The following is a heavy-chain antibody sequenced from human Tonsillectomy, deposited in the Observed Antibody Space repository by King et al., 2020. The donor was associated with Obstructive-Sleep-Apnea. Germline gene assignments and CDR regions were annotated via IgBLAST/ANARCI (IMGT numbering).Heavy chain of an antibody. Sequence: TLKESGPVLVKPTENLTLTCTVSVFSLSDARMGITWIRQPPGKALEWLAHIFSNDEKSYSTSLKSMLTISKDTSQRQVVLTMTNMDPVDTATYYCARTNIAASSDFDYWGQGTLVTVSS. CDR2: IFSNDEK. V-gene: IGHV2-26*01. D-gene: IGHD6-13*01. CDR3: ARTNIAASSDFDY. CDR1: VFSLSDARMG. J-gene: IGHJ4*02.